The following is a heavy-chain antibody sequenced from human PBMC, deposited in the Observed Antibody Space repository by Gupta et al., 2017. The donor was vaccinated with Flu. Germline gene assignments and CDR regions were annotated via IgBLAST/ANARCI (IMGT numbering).Heavy chain of an antibody. CDR3: ATDRGRWVGRLIRFGEPQQAYYYYYGMDV. CDR1: GYTLTELS. V-gene: IGHV1-24*01. J-gene: IGHJ6*02. D-gene: IGHD3-10*01. Sequence: QVQLVQSGAEVKKPGASVKVSCKVSGYTLTELSMHWVRQAPGKGLEWMGGFDPEDGETIYAQKFQGRVTMTEDTSTDTAYMELSSLRSEDTAVYYCATDRGRWVGRLIRFGEPQQAYYYYYGMDVWGQGTTVTVSS. CDR2: FDPEDGET.